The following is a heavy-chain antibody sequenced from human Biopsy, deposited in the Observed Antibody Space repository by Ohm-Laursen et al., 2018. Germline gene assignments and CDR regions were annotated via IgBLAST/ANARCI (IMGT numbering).Heavy chain of an antibody. D-gene: IGHD5-24*01. Sequence: SGTLSPTCTVSGDSISIYYWSWIRQPQGKGLVWIGNFYYSGHTNYNPSLNSRITMSVNTSKKQFPLRLILVTAADTVVYYCASAGYNPDWNFDLWGRGTRVTVSS. CDR2: FYYSGHT. CDR3: ASAGYNPDWNFDL. J-gene: IGHJ2*01. CDR1: GDSISIYY. V-gene: IGHV4-59*12.